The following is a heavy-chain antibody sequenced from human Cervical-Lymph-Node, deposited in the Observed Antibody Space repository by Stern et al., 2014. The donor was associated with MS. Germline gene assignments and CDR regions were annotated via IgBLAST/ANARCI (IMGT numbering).Heavy chain of an antibody. CDR3: ARSPQDVGAYYYGMDV. J-gene: IGHJ6*02. V-gene: IGHV4-59*01. Sequence: VQLLESGPGLVKPSEALSLTCTISGGSMTSYYWTWVRQPPGKGLESIGHIFYDGSTHYDPSLQSRVTLSRDTSKNQFSVKLRSVTAADTAVYYCARSPQDVGAYYYGMDVWGQGTTVTVSS. CDR2: IFYDGST. CDR1: GGSMTSYY. D-gene: IGHD3-10*01.